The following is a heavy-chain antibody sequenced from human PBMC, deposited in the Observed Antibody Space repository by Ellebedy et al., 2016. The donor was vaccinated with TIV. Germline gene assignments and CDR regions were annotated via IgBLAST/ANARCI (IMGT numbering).Heavy chain of an antibody. J-gene: IGHJ4*02. CDR2: LNVASTDT. D-gene: IGHD3-22*01. V-gene: IGHV1-2*02. Sequence: AASVKVSCKASGYTFTGYYIHWVRQAPGQGLEWMGWLNVASTDTNYAQRFRDRVTITRDTSISTADMDLSRLTSDDTAVYYCARSVMKVVTAAPLGYWGQGTLVTVSS. CDR3: ARSVMKVVTAAPLGY. CDR1: GYTFTGYY.